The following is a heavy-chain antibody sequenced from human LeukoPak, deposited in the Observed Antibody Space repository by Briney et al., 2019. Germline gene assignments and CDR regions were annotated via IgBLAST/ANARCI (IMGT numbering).Heavy chain of an antibody. Sequence: PGGSLRLSCAASGFTFSSYGMHWVRQAPGKGLEWVAVIWYDGSNKYYADSVKGRFTISRDNSKNTLYLQMNSLRAEDTDVYYCARDYDILTGFPRGGFDYWGQGTLVTVSS. V-gene: IGHV3-33*01. CDR2: IWYDGSNK. CDR3: ARDYDILTGFPRGGFDY. CDR1: GFTFSSYG. D-gene: IGHD3-9*01. J-gene: IGHJ4*02.